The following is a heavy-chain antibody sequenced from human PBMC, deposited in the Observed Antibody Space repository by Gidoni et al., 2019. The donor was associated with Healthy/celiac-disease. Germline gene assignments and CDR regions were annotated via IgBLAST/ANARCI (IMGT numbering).Heavy chain of an antibody. CDR3: ARGATGEKGYCSSTSCPNWFDP. CDR2: INHSGST. J-gene: IGHJ5*02. Sequence: QVQLQQWGAGLLKPSETLSLTCAVYGGSFSGYYWSWIRQPPGKGLEWIGEINHSGSTNYNPSLKRRVTISVDTSKNQFSLKLSSVTAADTAVYYCARGATGEKGYCSSTSCPNWFDPWGQGTLVTVSS. CDR1: GGSFSGYY. V-gene: IGHV4-34*01. D-gene: IGHD2-2*01.